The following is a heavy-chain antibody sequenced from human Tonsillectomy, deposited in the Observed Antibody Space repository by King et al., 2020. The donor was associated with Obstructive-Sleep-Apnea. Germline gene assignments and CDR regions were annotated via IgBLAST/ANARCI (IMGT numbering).Heavy chain of an antibody. CDR2: IYYSGST. Sequence: VQLQESGPGLVKPSETLSLTCTVSGGSISSYYWSWIRQPPGKGLEWIGYIYYSGSTNYNPSLKSRVTISVDTSKNQFSLKLSSVTAADPAVYYCASSFRKSGSYYSWYFDYWGQGTLVTVSS. V-gene: IGHV4-59*01. CDR1: GGSISSYY. J-gene: IGHJ4*02. CDR3: ASSFRKSGSYYSWYFDY. D-gene: IGHD1-26*01.